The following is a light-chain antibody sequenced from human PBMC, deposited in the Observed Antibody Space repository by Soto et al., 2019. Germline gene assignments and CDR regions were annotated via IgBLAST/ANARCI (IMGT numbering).Light chain of an antibody. CDR2: GAS. CDR3: QQYGSSGT. Sequence: DIVLTQSPGTLSLSPGERATLSCRASQCVSNNYLAWYQQQTGQAPRLLIYGASNRATGIPDRSSGSGSGTDFTLTISRLEPEDFAVYYCQQYGSSGTFGQGTKVDIK. V-gene: IGKV3-20*01. CDR1: QCVSNNY. J-gene: IGKJ1*01.